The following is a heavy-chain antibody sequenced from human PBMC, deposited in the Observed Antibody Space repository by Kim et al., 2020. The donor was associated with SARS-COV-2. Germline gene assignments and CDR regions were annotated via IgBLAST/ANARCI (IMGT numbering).Heavy chain of an antibody. CDR3: ARDRIVVVPASLYYYYGMDV. D-gene: IGHD2-2*01. Sequence: SETLSLTCTVSGGSVSSGSYYWSWIRQPPGKGLEWIGYIYYSGSTNYNPSLKSRVTISVDTSKNQFSLKLSSVTAADTAVYYCARDRIVVVPASLYYYYGMDVWGQGTTVTVSS. V-gene: IGHV4-61*01. CDR2: IYYSGST. J-gene: IGHJ6*02. CDR1: GGSVSSGSYY.